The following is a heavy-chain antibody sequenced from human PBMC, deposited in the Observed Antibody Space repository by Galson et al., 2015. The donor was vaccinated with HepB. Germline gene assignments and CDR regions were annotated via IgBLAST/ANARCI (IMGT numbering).Heavy chain of an antibody. Sequence: SVKVSCKASGGTFTNYCISWVQQAPGQGLEWMGGLVPMFGIANYAQKFQGRVTITADESTSTVYMDLSSLRSEDTAVYYCARDKIEGTMIRGHGFDVWGQGTTVDVSS. V-gene: IGHV1-69*13. CDR3: ARDKIEGTMIRGHGFDV. CDR1: GGTFTNYC. J-gene: IGHJ6*02. CDR2: LVPMFGIA. D-gene: IGHD3-10*01.